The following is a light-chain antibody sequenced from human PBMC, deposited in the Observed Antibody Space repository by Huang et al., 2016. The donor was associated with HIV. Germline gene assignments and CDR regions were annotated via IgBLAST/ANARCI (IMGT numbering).Light chain of an antibody. CDR3: QYGET. CDR1: QNISSW. Sequence: DIQLTQSPSTLSASVGDRLTTTCRASQNISSWLAWYQQKPGKAPKLLIYKISSLESWVPSRFSGSSSGTKFTLTNNSLQPDDIGTYYCQYGETFGQGSKVEVK. V-gene: IGKV1-5*03. CDR2: KIS. J-gene: IGKJ1*01.